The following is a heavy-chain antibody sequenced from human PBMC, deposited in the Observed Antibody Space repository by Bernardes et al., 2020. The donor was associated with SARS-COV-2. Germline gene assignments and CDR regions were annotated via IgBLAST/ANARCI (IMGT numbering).Heavy chain of an antibody. V-gene: IGHV3-7*01. J-gene: IGHJ6*02. Sequence: GGSLRLSCAASGFTFSSYWMTWVRQAPGKGLEWVANIMQDGSEKYYVDSVKGRFTISRDNAKNSLYLQMNSLRAEDTAVYYCVRCGYGSGSYLPYYSYGMDVWGQGTTVTVSS. CDR2: IMQDGSEK. D-gene: IGHD3-10*01. CDR1: GFTFSSYW. CDR3: VRCGYGSGSYLPYYSYGMDV.